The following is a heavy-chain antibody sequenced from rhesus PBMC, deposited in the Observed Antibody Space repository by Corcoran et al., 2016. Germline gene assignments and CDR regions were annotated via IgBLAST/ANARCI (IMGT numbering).Heavy chain of an antibody. D-gene: IGHD2-8*01. CDR1: GFTFSDYY. CDR2: IRKKAKCGTA. J-gene: IGHJ3*01. V-gene: IGHV3-116*02. CDR3: ARDGYCSGGVCYAGAFDF. Sequence: EVRLVESGGGLVQPGGSLRLSCAASGFTFSDYYMSWVRQAPGKGPEWVGFIRKKAKCGTAEYSASVKCRFTISRDDSKSIASLQMNSRKTEDTAVYYCARDGYCSGGVCYAGAFDFWGQGLRVTVSS.